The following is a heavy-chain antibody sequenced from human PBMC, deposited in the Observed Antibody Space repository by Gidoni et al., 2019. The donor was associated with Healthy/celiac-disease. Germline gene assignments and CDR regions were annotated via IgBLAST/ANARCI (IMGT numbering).Heavy chain of an antibody. J-gene: IGHJ4*02. V-gene: IGHV4-59*08. Sequence: QVQLQESGPGLVKPSETLSLTCTVSGGSISSYYWSWIRQPPGKGLEWIGYIYYSGSTNYNPSLKSRVTISVDTSKNQFSLKLSSVTAADTAVYYCARHWEPGSSGLYASFDYWGQGTLVTVSS. CDR1: GGSISSYY. CDR2: IYYSGST. CDR3: ARHWEPGSSGLYASFDY. D-gene: IGHD3-22*01.